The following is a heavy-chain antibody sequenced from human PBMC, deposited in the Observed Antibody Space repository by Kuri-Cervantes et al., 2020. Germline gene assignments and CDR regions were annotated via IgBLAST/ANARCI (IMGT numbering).Heavy chain of an antibody. J-gene: IGHJ6*02. CDR2: ISAYNGNT. V-gene: IGHV1-18*01. Sequence: ASVQVSCKASGYTFTSYGISWVRQAPGRGLEWMGWISAYNGNTKCAQRLQGRVTMTTDTSTSTSYMELRSLRSDETAVYYCVREVYCSSTSCYSFDYYYYGMDIWGQGTTVTVSS. CDR3: VREVYCSSTSCYSFDYYYYGMDI. CDR1: GYTFTSYG. D-gene: IGHD2-2*02.